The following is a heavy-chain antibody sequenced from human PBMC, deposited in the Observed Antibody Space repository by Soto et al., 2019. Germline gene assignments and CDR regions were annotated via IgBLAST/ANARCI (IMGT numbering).Heavy chain of an antibody. CDR1: GYTFTSYD. D-gene: IGHD3-3*01. CDR2: MNPNSGNT. J-gene: IGHJ4*02. Sequence: ASVKVSCKASGYTFTSYDINWVRQATGQGVEWMGWMNPNSGNTGYEQKFQGRVTMTRNTSISTAYMELSSLRSEDTAVYYCARNLINYDFWSGYYDYWRQRTLVTVSS. V-gene: IGHV1-8*01. CDR3: ARNLINYDFWSGYYDY.